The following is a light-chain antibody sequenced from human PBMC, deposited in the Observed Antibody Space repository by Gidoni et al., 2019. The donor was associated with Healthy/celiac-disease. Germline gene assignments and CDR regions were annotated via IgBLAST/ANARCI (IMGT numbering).Light chain of an antibody. V-gene: IGKV1-5*03. CDR1: QSISSW. J-gene: IGKJ1*01. Sequence: DIQMTQSPSTLSASVGDRVTITCRASQSISSWLAWYQQKPGKAPKLLIYKASSLESGVPSRFSGSGSGIEFTLTISSLQPDDFATYYCQQYNSYLTFGQGTKVEIK. CDR3: QQYNSYLT. CDR2: KAS.